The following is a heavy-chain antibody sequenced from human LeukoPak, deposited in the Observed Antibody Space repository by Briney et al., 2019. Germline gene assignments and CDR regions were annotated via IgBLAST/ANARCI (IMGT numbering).Heavy chain of an antibody. CDR3: ARDPIGGLYYYYMDV. CDR2: ISSSSSYI. D-gene: IGHD4-23*01. Sequence: GGSLRLSCAASGFGFSSYSMNWGRQAPGKGMEWVSCISSSSSYIYYADSVKGRFTISRDNAKNPLYLQMNSLRAEDTAVYFCARDPIGGLYYYYMDVWGKGITVTVSS. CDR1: GFGFSSYS. J-gene: IGHJ6*03. V-gene: IGHV3-21*01.